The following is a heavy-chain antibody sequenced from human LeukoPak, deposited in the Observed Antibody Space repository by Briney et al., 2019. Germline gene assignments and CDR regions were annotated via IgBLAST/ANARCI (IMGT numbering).Heavy chain of an antibody. CDR3: AKHDTVFGAAHFYMDV. CDR2: IYSTGNT. V-gene: IGHV4-4*09. Sequence: PSETLSLTCTVSGGSINTYYWSWIRQPPGKGLEWVGYIYSTGNTNYNPSLKGRVTISLDTSKNQFSLNLSSVTAADTAVYYCAKHDTVFGAAHFYMDVWGKGTTVTVSS. CDR1: GGSINTYY. J-gene: IGHJ6*03. D-gene: IGHD3-3*01.